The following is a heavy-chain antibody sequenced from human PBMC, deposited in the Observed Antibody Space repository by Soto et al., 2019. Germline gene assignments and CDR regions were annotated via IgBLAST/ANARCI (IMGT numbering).Heavy chain of an antibody. CDR2: INTDGSAP. V-gene: IGHV3-74*01. Sequence: PGGSLRLSCAASGFTFSSNWMHWVRRVPGKGLVWVSRINTDGSAPNYVDSVKGRFTISRDNAKNTLSRQRKSLRVEDTARYYGVRDGEGFWGQGTLVTVSS. J-gene: IGHJ4*02. CDR1: GFTFSSNW. D-gene: IGHD2-21*01. CDR3: VRDGEGF.